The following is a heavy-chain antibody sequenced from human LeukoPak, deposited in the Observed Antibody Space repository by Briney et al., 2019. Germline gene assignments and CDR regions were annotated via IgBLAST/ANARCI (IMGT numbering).Heavy chain of an antibody. CDR3: ARDLAYGGDY. CDR2: ISGDGSTT. D-gene: IGHD4-17*01. CDR1: GFTFRSDW. J-gene: IGHJ4*02. V-gene: IGHV3-74*01. Sequence: GGSLRLSCAASGFTFRSDWMHWVRQPPGKGPEWISRISGDGSTTTYADSVKGRFTISRDNAKNTLYLKMSSLRAEDTAVYYCARDLAYGGDYWGQGTLVTVSS.